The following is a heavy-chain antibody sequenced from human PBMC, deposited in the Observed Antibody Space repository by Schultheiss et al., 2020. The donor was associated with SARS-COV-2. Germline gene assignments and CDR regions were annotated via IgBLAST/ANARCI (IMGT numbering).Heavy chain of an antibody. J-gene: IGHJ4*02. CDR1: GFTFSSYG. Sequence: GGSLRLSCAASGFTFSSYGMHWVRQAPGKGLEWVAVISYDGSNKYYADSVKGRFTISRDNSKNTLYLQMNSLRAEDTAVYYCARDLTTIVATIPHYWGQGTLVTVSS. CDR2: ISYDGSNK. V-gene: IGHV3-30*03. D-gene: IGHD5-12*01. CDR3: ARDLTTIVATIPHY.